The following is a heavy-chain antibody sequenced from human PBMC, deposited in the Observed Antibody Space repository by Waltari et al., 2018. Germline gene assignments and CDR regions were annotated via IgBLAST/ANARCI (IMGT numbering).Heavy chain of an antibody. CDR1: SGSISSSSYY. V-gene: IGHV4-39*01. CDR3: ARSGSSDDAFDI. Sequence: QLQLQESGPGLVKPSETLSLTCTVSSGSISSSSYYWGWIRQPPGKGLEWIGSIYYSGSTYYNPSLKSRVTISVDTSKNQFSLKLSSVTAADTAVYYCARSGSSDDAFDIWGQGTMVTVSS. CDR2: IYYSGST. D-gene: IGHD1-26*01. J-gene: IGHJ3*02.